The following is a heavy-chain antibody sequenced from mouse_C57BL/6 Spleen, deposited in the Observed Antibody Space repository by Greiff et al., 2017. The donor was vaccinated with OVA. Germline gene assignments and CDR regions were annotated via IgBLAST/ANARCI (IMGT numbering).Heavy chain of an antibody. V-gene: IGHV10-1*01. D-gene: IGHD2-4*01. CDR1: GFSFNTYA. CDR2: IRSKSNNYAT. Sequence: EVHLVESGGGLVQPKGSLKLSCAASGFSFNTYAMNWVRQAPGKGLEWVARIRSKSNNYATYYADSVKDSFTISRDDSESMLYLQMNNLKTEDTAMYYCVRFDDYDWYFDVWGTGTTVTVSS. CDR3: VRFDDYDWYFDV. J-gene: IGHJ1*03.